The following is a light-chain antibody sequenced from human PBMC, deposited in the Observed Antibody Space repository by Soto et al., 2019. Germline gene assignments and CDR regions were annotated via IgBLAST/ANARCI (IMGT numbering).Light chain of an antibody. CDR3: QQSYKTPPT. J-gene: IGKJ1*01. CDR2: DTS. CDR1: QNIDNY. V-gene: IGKV1-39*01. Sequence: DIQMTQAPSSLSASVGDRVTIICRSSQNIDNYLNWYQQKPGKPPNLLIHDTSTLQGGVPSRFTGRGSGTDFTLTISGLQPEDFAIYYCQQSYKTPPTFGQGTKVDIK.